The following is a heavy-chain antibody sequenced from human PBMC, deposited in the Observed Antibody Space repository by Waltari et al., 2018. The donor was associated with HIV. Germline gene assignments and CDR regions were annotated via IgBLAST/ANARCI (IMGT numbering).Heavy chain of an antibody. CDR2: ISFEGAKK. V-gene: IGHV3-30*03. J-gene: IGHJ4*02. D-gene: IGHD6-13*01. CDR3: ARDLAYSSTWPSY. CDR1: GLSFGGYD. Sequence: QVRLVESGGVVVQPGRSLRLSCESSGLSFGGYDMHWVRQTPDKGLEWVAGISFEGAKKNYIDSVKGRFTVSRDNSKNTMYLQMNNLRPDDTAVYYCARDLAYSSTWPSYWGQGTLVTVSS.